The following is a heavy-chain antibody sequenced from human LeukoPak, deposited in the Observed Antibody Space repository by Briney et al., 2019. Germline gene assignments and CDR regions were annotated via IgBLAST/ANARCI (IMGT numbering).Heavy chain of an antibody. J-gene: IGHJ3*02. CDR3: ARAATSEAFDI. CDR1: GGSISSGGYS. CDR2: IYHSGST. Sequence: PSQTLSLTCAVSGGSISSGGYSWSWIRQPPGKGLEWIGYIYHSGSTYYSPSLKSRVTISVDRSRNQFSLKLSSVTAADTAVYYCARAATSEAFDIWGQGTMVTVSS. V-gene: IGHV4-30-2*01.